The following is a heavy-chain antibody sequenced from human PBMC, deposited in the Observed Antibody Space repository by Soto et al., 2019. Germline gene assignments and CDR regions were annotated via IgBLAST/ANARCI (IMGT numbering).Heavy chain of an antibody. Sequence: LRLSCAASGFTFSTYGMHWVRQAPGKGLEWVAVISYDGTNKYYADSVKGRFTISRDNSKNTLYLQMNSLRAEDTALYYCAKDAHGWLLHDFWGQGTLVTVSS. J-gene: IGHJ4*02. CDR3: AKDAHGWLLHDF. CDR1: GFTFSTYG. V-gene: IGHV3-30*18. CDR2: ISYDGTNK. D-gene: IGHD3-22*01.